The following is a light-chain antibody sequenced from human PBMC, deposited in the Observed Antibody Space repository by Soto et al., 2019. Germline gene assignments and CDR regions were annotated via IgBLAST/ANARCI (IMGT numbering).Light chain of an antibody. Sequence: IQLTQSPSSLSASVGDRVTITCRASQGISSYLAWYQQKPGKAPKLLIYLTSTLQSGVPSRFSGSGSGTDFTLTISSLQPEDFATHYCQQLNSYPITFGPGTKVDNK. CDR3: QQLNSYPIT. J-gene: IGKJ3*01. CDR1: QGISSY. V-gene: IGKV1-9*01. CDR2: LTS.